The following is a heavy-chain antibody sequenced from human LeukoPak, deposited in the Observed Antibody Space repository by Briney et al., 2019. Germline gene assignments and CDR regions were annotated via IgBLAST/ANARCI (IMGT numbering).Heavy chain of an antibody. CDR2: IRRGGSFT. CDR1: GFTFSSYS. D-gene: IGHD2/OR15-2a*01. Sequence: PGGSLRLSCAASGFTFSSYSMRWVRQAPGKGRGWVSLIRRGGSFTNYADSVKGRFTISRDDDRNSLSLEMSGLRVEDSAVYFCARGMLNIFWGQGTRVAVSS. CDR3: ARGMLNIF. J-gene: IGHJ4*02. V-gene: IGHV3-11*06.